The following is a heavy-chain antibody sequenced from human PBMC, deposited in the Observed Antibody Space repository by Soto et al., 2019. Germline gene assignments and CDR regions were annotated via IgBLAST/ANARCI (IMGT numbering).Heavy chain of an antibody. D-gene: IGHD1-7*01. J-gene: IGHJ6*02. CDR1: GFAVCSNY. CDR2: IHSGGDT. V-gene: IGHV3-66*01. Sequence: EVQLVESGGDLVQPGGSLRLSCAASGFAVCSNYMTWVRQAPAKGLEWVSVIHSGGDTHYAGTVRGGFTISRDNSKNTLYLQMNSLRAEDTAVYYCARSRTGTTYGGMDVWGQGTTVTVSS. CDR3: ARSRTGTTYGGMDV.